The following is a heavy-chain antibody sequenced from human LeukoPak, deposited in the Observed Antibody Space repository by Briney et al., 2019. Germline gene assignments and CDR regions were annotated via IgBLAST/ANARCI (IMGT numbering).Heavy chain of an antibody. J-gene: IGHJ5*02. Sequence: SETLSLTCAVYGGSFSGYYWSWIRQPPGKGLEWIGEINHSGSTNYNPSLKSRVAISVDTSKNQYSLKLSSVTAADTAVYYCARRNYDSSGYYYGENWFDPWGQGTLVTVSS. V-gene: IGHV4-34*01. CDR2: INHSGST. CDR1: GGSFSGYY. CDR3: ARRNYDSSGYYYGENWFDP. D-gene: IGHD3-22*01.